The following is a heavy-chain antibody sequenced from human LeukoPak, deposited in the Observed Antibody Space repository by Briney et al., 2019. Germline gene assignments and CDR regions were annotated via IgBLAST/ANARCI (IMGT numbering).Heavy chain of an antibody. Sequence: GASVKVSCKASGYSFTNYYIHWVRQAPGQGLEWMGIINPSGGSTNYAQKFKGRVTLTRDTSTSTVYMELSRLRSEESSVYYCARGHSSGWLGEAFDLWGPGTMVTVSS. CDR1: GYSFTNYY. CDR3: ARGHSSGWLGEAFDL. CDR2: INPSGGST. D-gene: IGHD6-19*01. J-gene: IGHJ3*01. V-gene: IGHV1-46*01.